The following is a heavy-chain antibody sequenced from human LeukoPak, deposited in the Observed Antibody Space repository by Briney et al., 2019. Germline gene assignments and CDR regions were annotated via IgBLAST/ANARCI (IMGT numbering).Heavy chain of an antibody. Sequence: GGSLRLSCAASGFTFISYWMSGVRQAPGKGREWVAKIKDDGSEKYYVDSVKVRITISRHNAKNTLYLQMNSLRAEDTAVYYCARDHVYFVDWGQETLVTVSS. CDR3: ARDHVYFVD. CDR2: IKDDGSEK. J-gene: IGHJ4*02. CDR1: GFTFISYW. V-gene: IGHV3-7*01.